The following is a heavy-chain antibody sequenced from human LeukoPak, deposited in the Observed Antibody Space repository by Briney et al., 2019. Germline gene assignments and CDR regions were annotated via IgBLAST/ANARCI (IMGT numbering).Heavy chain of an antibody. CDR1: GFTFSDYY. CDR2: ISSSGSTI. J-gene: IGHJ4*02. V-gene: IGHV3-11*04. Sequence: GGSLRLSCAASGFTFSDYYMSWIRQAPGKGLEWVSYISSSGSTIYYADSVKGRFTISRDNAKNSLYLQMNSLRAEDTAVYYCARVLTYYYDSSGYILDYWGQGTLVTVSS. CDR3: ARVLTYYYDSSGYILDY. D-gene: IGHD3-22*01.